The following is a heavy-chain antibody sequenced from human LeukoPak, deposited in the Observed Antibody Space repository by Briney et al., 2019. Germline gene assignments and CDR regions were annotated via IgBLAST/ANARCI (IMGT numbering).Heavy chain of an antibody. Sequence: PSETLSLTCTFSGGSISNGAHYWSWIRQHPGKGLEWIGSIHNSGTTYSNPSLMSRVTISLDTSKNQFSLKLSSVTAADTAVYYCARGRMKWSRGYSYGSSSGGMDVWGQGTTVTVSS. CDR1: GGSISNGAHY. J-gene: IGHJ6*02. CDR3: ARGRMKWSRGYSYGSSSGGMDV. V-gene: IGHV4-31*03. D-gene: IGHD5-18*01. CDR2: IHNSGTT.